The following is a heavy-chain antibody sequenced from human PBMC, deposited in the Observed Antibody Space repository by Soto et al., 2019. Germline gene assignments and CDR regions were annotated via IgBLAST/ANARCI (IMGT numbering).Heavy chain of an antibody. Sequence: WGSLRLSCAASGFTFISYAMIFFRHAPLKGLEWVSAISGSGGSTYYADSVKGRFTISRDNSKNTLYLQMNSLRAEDTAVYYCAKELAAAGSVGAFDIWGQGTMVTVSS. J-gene: IGHJ3*02. CDR2: ISGSGGST. CDR3: AKELAAAGSVGAFDI. CDR1: GFTFISYA. V-gene: IGHV3-23*01. D-gene: IGHD6-13*01.